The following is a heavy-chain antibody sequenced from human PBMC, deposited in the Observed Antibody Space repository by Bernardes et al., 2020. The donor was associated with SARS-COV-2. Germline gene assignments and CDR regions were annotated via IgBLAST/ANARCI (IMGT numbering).Heavy chain of an antibody. CDR1: GFSFGSYW. V-gene: IGHV3-7*05. Sequence: GPLRLFHAASGFSFGSYWMTWVRQAPGKGLEWVANIKQDGSEKYYVESVKGRFTISRDNAKNSVYLQMNSLTAEDTAVYYCARTDLRENDYWGQGTLVTVSS. CDR3: ARTDLRENDY. D-gene: IGHD4-17*01. CDR2: IKQDGSEK. J-gene: IGHJ4*02.